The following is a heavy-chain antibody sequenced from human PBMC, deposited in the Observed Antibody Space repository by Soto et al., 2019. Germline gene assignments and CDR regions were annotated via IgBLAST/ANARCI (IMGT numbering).Heavy chain of an antibody. CDR1: GGSISSYY. Sequence: SETLSLTCTVSGGSISSYYWSWIRQPPGKGLEWIGYIYYSGSTNYNPSLKSRVTISVDTSKNQFSLKLSSVTAADTAVYYCARLRYSYGIDWGQGTLVNLSS. J-gene: IGHJ4*02. D-gene: IGHD5-18*01. CDR3: ARLRYSYGID. CDR2: IYYSGST. V-gene: IGHV4-59*08.